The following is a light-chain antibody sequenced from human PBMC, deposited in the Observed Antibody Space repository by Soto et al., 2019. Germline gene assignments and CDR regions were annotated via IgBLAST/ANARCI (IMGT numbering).Light chain of an antibody. CDR3: QQRGTWPT. CDR2: DAS. CDR1: QSVSGY. Sequence: EIVLTQSPVTLSLSPGERATLSCRASQSVSGYVAWYQQKPGQAPRLLIYDASSRANGIPARFTGSGYGTDFSLTISSREPEDFAVYYCQQRGTWPTFGQGTRVEI. J-gene: IGKJ1*01. V-gene: IGKV3-11*01.